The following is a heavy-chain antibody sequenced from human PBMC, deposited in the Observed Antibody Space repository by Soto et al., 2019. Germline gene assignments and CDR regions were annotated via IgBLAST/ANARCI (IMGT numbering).Heavy chain of an antibody. CDR2: INHSGST. V-gene: IGHV4-34*01. Sequence: PSETLSLTCAAYGGSFSGYYWSWIRQPPGKGLEWIGEINHSGSTNYNPSLKSRVTISVDTSKNQFSLKLSSVTAADTAVYYCARVPRYDSSGYNHNNGMDVWGQGTTVTVSS. CDR1: GGSFSGYY. D-gene: IGHD3-22*01. J-gene: IGHJ6*02. CDR3: ARVPRYDSSGYNHNNGMDV.